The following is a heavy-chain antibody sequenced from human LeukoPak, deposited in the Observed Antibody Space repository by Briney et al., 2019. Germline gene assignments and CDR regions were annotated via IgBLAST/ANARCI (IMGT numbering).Heavy chain of an antibody. J-gene: IGHJ4*02. D-gene: IGHD3-3*01. CDR1: GFTFSSYA. Sequence: GRSLRLSCAASGFTFSSYAMHWVRQAPGKGLEWVAVISYDGSNKYYADSVKGRFTISRDNSKSTLYLQMNSLRAEDTAVYYCARDQIIHLSDYDFWSGYIGGLDYWGQGTLVTVSS. V-gene: IGHV3-30-3*01. CDR2: ISYDGSNK. CDR3: ARDQIIHLSDYDFWSGYIGGLDY.